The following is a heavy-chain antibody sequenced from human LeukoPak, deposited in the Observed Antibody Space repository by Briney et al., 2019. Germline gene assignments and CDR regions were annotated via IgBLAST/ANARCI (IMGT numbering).Heavy chain of an antibody. CDR2: IYPGDSDT. V-gene: IGHV5-51*01. J-gene: IGHJ5*02. D-gene: IGHD2-2*01. CDR1: GYSFTSYW. CDR3: ARQDGYCSSTSCYGLRWFDP. Sequence: GESLKTSCKGSGYSFTSYWIGWVRQMPGKGLEWMGIIYPGDSDTRYSPSFQGQVTISADKSISTAYLQWSSLKAPDTAMYYCARQDGYCSSTSCYGLRWFDPWGQGTLVTVSS.